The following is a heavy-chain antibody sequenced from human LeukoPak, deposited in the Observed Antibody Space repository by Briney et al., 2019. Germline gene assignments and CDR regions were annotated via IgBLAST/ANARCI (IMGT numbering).Heavy chain of an antibody. J-gene: IGHJ6*03. Sequence: PGGTLRLSCAASGFTISNYAMHWVRQAPGKGLEWVAVISYHGYNKYYADSVRGRFTISRDSSKNTVDLQMNSLRDEDTAVYYCARDQVDAGSRVKRDGHYMDVWGKGTTVTVSS. CDR2: ISYHGYNK. V-gene: IGHV3-30*01. D-gene: IGHD1-1*01. CDR1: GFTISNYA. CDR3: ARDQVDAGSRVKRDGHYMDV.